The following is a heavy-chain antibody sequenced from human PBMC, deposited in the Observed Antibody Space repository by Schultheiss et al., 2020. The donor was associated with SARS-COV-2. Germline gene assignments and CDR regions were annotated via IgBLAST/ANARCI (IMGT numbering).Heavy chain of an antibody. D-gene: IGHD2-2*02. V-gene: IGHV3-48*04. Sequence: GGSLRLSCAASGFTFSGSAMHWVRQAPGKGLEWVSYISSGGSAIYYADSVKGRFTISRDNAKNSLYLQMNSLRAEDTAVYYCATIPRTAGAYWGQGTPVTVSS. CDR3: ATIPRTAGAY. CDR2: ISSGGSAI. CDR1: GFTFSGSA. J-gene: IGHJ4*02.